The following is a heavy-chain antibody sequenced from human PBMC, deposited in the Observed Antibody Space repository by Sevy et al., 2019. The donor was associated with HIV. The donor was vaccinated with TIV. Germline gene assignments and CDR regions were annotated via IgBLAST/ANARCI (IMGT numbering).Heavy chain of an antibody. D-gene: IGHD1-1*01. J-gene: IGHJ4*02. CDR3: ARGGNRYNWNADYFDY. CDR2: ISAYNGNT. CDR1: GYTFTSYG. Sequence: ASVKVSCKASGYTFTSYGIGWVRQAPGQGLEWMGWISAYNGNTNYAQKLQGRVTMTTDTSTSTAYMELRSLRSDDTAVYYCARGGNRYNWNADYFDYWGQGTLVTVSS. V-gene: IGHV1-18*01.